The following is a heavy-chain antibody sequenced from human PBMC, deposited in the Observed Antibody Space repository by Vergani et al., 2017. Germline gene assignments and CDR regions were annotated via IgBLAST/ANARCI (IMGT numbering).Heavy chain of an antibody. D-gene: IGHD5-18*01. V-gene: IGHV3-21*01. CDR2: ISSSSSYI. CDR3: ARDEPGRGYSYCPEDY. J-gene: IGHJ4*02. Sequence: EVQLLESGGGLVKPGGSLRLSCAASGFTFSSYSMNWVRQAPGKGLEWVSSISSSSSYIYYADSVKGRFTISRDNAKYSLYLQMNSLRAEDTAVYYCARDEPGRGYSYCPEDYWGQGTLVTVSS. CDR1: GFTFSSYS.